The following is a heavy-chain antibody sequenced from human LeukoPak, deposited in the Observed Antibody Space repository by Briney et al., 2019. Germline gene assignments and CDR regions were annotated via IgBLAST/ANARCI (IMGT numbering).Heavy chain of an antibody. CDR1: GGSISSYY. D-gene: IGHD2-2*01. J-gene: IGHJ5*02. Sequence: SETLSLTCTVSGGSISSYYWSWIRQPPGKGLEWIGYIYYSGSTNYNPSLKSRVTISVDTSKNQFSLKLSSVTAADTAVYYCARVEGYCSSTSCYWFDPWGQGTLVTVSS. CDR2: IYYSGST. V-gene: IGHV4-59*01. CDR3: ARVEGYCSSTSCYWFDP.